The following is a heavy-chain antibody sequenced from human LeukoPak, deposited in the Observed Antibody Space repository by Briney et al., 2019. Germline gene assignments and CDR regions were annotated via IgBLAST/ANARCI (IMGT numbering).Heavy chain of an antibody. J-gene: IGHJ4*02. D-gene: IGHD3-22*01. Sequence: ASVTVSCKASGYTFTGYYMHWVRQAAGQGVEWMGWINPNSGGTNYAQKFQGRVTMTRDTSISTAYMEMSRLRSDDTAVYYCARVITMIVVALDYWGQGTLVTVSS. CDR1: GYTFTGYY. V-gene: IGHV1-2*02. CDR2: INPNSGGT. CDR3: ARVITMIVVALDY.